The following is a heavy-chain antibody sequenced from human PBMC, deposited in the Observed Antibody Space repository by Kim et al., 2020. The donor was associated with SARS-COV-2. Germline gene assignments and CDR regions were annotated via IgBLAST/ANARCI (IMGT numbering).Heavy chain of an antibody. CDR2: IIPIFGTA. J-gene: IGHJ4*02. CDR3: ARGPYCTNGVCPPYYFDY. D-gene: IGHD2-8*01. CDR1: GGTFSSYA. Sequence: SVKVSCKASGGTFSSYAISWVRQAPGQGLEWMGGIIPIFGTANYAQKFQGRVTITADESTSTAYMELSSLRSEDTAVYYCARGPYCTNGVCPPYYFDYWGQGTLVTVSS. V-gene: IGHV1-69*13.